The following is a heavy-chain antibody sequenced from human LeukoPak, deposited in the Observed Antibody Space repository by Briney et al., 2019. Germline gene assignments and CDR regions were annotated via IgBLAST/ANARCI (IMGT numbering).Heavy chain of an antibody. V-gene: IGHV4-59*08. Sequence: SETPSLTCSVSGGSISSYYWSWIRQPPGKGLEWIGYIYYSGSTNYNPSLKSRVTISVDTSKNQFSLKLSSVTAADTAVYYCARRYCTNGVCYLDYWGQGTLVTVSS. CDR3: ARRYCTNGVCYLDY. J-gene: IGHJ4*02. CDR1: GGSISSYY. D-gene: IGHD2-8*01. CDR2: IYYSGST.